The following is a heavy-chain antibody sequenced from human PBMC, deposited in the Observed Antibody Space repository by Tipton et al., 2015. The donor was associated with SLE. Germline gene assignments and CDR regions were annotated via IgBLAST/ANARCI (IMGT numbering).Heavy chain of an antibody. Sequence: TLSLPCAVSVYSISSGYYCGWIRRPPAKGLEGFGSIYHCGSTYFNPSLKSRVTISVDTSKNQFSLKLSSVTAADTAVYYCAGHIPMYYYDSSGYYYDYWGQGTLVTVSS. CDR3: AGHIPMYYYDSSGYYYDY. J-gene: IGHJ4*02. D-gene: IGHD3-22*01. V-gene: IGHV4-38-2*01. CDR2: IYHCGST. CDR1: VYSISSGYY.